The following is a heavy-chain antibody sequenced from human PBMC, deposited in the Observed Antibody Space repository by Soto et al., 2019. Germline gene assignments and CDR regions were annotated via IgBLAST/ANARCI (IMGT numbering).Heavy chain of an antibody. Sequence: QVQLVESGGGLVKPGGSLRLSCAASGFTFSDYYMSWIRQAPGKGLEWVSYISSSGSTIYYADSVKGRFTISRDNAKNSLYLQMNSLRAEDTDVYYCARGDYDYGGARMPGNWYFDLWGRGTLVTVSS. J-gene: IGHJ2*01. CDR3: ARGDYDYGGARMPGNWYFDL. CDR1: GFTFSDYY. V-gene: IGHV3-11*01. D-gene: IGHD4-17*01. CDR2: ISSSGSTI.